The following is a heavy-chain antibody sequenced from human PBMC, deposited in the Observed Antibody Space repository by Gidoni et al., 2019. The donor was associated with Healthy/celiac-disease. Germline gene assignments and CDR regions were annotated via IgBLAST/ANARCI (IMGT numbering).Heavy chain of an antibody. V-gene: IGHV4-39*01. Sequence: QLQLQHSGPGLVKPSETLSLTCSVSGGSISSSSYYWGWIRQPPGKGLVWIGSIYYSGSTYYNPSLKSRVTISVDTSKNQFLLKLSSVTAADTAVYYCARNYYDSSGYEANWFDPWGQGTLVTVSS. CDR3: ARNYYDSSGYEANWFDP. CDR1: GGSISSSSYY. D-gene: IGHD3-22*01. J-gene: IGHJ5*02. CDR2: IYYSGST.